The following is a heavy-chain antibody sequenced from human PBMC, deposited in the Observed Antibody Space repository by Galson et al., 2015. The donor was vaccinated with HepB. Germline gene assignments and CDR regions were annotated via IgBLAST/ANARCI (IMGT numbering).Heavy chain of an antibody. CDR3: AREPAMIRGVINPLDY. CDR2: TFYRPKWYY. D-gene: IGHD3-10*01. J-gene: IGHJ4*02. Sequence: CAISGDSVSSDSVVWNWIRQSPSRGLEWLGRTFYRPKWYYDYAVSVKSRITINPDTSKNQFSLQLNSVTPEDTGVYYCAREPAMIRGVINPLDYWGQGTLVTVSS. V-gene: IGHV6-1*01. CDR1: GDSVSSDSVV.